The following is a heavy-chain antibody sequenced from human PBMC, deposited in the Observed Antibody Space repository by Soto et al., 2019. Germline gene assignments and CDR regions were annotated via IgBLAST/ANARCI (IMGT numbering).Heavy chain of an antibody. J-gene: IGHJ4*02. V-gene: IGHV4-30-2*01. Sequence: QLQLQESGSGLVKPSQTLSLTCAVSGGSISSGGYSWSWIRQPPGKGLEWIGYIYHSGSTYYNPSRKSRVTISVDRSKNHFSLNLSSVTAADTAVYYCARGMTTVTTYDYWGPGTLVTISS. D-gene: IGHD4-4*01. CDR1: GGSISSGGYS. CDR3: ARGMTTVTTYDY. CDR2: IYHSGST.